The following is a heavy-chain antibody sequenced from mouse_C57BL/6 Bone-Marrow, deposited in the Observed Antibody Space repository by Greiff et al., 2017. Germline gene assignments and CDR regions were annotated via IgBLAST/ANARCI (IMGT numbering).Heavy chain of an antibody. CDR1: GFTFSSYG. V-gene: IGHV5-6*01. CDR2: ISSGGSYT. J-gene: IGHJ2*01. D-gene: IGHD1-1*01. CDR3: ARLYYGSSYGY. Sequence: EVHLVESGGDLVKPGGSLKLSCAASGFTFSSYGMSWVRQTPDKRLEWVATISSGGSYTYYPDSVKGRFTISRDNAKNTLYLQMSSLKSEDTAMYYCARLYYGSSYGYWGQGTTLTVSS.